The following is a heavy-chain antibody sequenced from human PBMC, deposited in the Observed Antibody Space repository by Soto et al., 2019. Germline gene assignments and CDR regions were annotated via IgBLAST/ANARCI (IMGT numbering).Heavy chain of an antibody. D-gene: IGHD1-7*01. Sequence: SETLSLTCTVSGGSISSGGYYWSWIRQHPGKGLEWIGYIYYSGSTYYNPSLKSRVTISVDTSKNQFSLKLSSVTAADTAVYYCARVLSSEELRFDYWGQGTLVTVSS. CDR1: GGSISSGGYY. J-gene: IGHJ4*02. CDR2: IYYSGST. V-gene: IGHV4-31*03. CDR3: ARVLSSEELRFDY.